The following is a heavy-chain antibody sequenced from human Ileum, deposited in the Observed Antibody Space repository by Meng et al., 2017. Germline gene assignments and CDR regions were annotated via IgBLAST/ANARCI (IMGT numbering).Heavy chain of an antibody. CDR3: AEDRTHVLHWFGDFDY. V-gene: IGHV3-7*01. Sequence: GESLKISCAASGFTFSRYWMSWVRQAPGKGLEWVANIKQDGSATYYVDSVKGRFTISRDNAKHSVYLEMNSLRAEDTAIYYCAEDRTHVLHWFGDFDYWGQGTLVTVSS. J-gene: IGHJ4*02. CDR1: GFTFSRYW. CDR2: IKQDGSAT. D-gene: IGHD3-10*01.